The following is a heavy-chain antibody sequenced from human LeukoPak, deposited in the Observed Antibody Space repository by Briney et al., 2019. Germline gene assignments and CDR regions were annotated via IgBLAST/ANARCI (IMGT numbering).Heavy chain of an antibody. V-gene: IGHV4-59*11. Sequence: PSETLSLTCAVSGDFISGHPWSWIRQPPGKGLDYIGFIDYNGYTNYNPSLKSRVTISADTSKNQLSLNLNSVTSADAAVYYCARLAKCDGDCYSFGFWGQGILVAVSS. CDR2: IDYNGYT. J-gene: IGHJ4*02. D-gene: IGHD2-21*02. CDR3: ARLAKCDGDCYSFGF. CDR1: GDFISGHP.